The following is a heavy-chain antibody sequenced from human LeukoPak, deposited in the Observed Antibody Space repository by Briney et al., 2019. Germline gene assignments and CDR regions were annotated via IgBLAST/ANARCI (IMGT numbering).Heavy chain of an antibody. CDR2: IYYSGGT. D-gene: IGHD4-23*01. Sequence: SETLSLTCTVSGGSISSSSYYWGWIRQPPGEGLEWIGSIYYSGGTYYNPSLKSRVTIPVDTSKNQFSLKLSSVTAADTAVYYCARRGNGLPPDYWGQGTLVTVSS. V-gene: IGHV4-39*01. CDR3: ARRGNGLPPDY. CDR1: GGSISSSSYY. J-gene: IGHJ4*02.